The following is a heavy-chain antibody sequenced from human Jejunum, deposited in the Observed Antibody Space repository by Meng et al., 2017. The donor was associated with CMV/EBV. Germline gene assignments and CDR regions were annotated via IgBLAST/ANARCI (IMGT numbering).Heavy chain of an antibody. CDR2: IYYSGFT. J-gene: IGHJ6*02. CDR3: AKFSATGAYYYGLDV. D-gene: IGHD1-1*01. V-gene: IGHV4-59*03. CDR1: GGSIRSYY. Sequence: SGGSIRSYYWSWIRQPPGRGLEWIGCIYYSGFTDYSPSLRSRVAISVDTSKNQFSLKLTSVTTADTAVYYCAKFSATGAYYYGLDVWGQGTTVTVSS.